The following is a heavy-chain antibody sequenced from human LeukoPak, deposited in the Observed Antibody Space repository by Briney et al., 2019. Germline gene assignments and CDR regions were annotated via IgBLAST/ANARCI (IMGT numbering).Heavy chain of an antibody. J-gene: IGHJ4*02. D-gene: IGHD6-13*01. CDR1: GFTFSSYA. CDR2: ISDDGSNK. Sequence: GGSLRLSCAASGFTFSSYAMHWVRQAPGKGLEWVAVISDDGSNKYYADSVKGRFTISRDNSKNTLYLQMNSLRAEDTAVYYCARDPGGIAAAGTFDYWGQGTLVTVSS. V-gene: IGHV3-30*04. CDR3: ARDPGGIAAAGTFDY.